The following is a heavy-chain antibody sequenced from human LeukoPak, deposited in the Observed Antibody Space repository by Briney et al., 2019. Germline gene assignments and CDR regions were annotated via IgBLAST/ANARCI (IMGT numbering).Heavy chain of an antibody. CDR2: INPNSGGP. Sequence: ASVKVSCKPSGYSFTGYYIHWVRQAPGQGLEWMGRINPNSGGPNYGQKFQGTVTMTRDTSISTAYLELSNLRSDDTAAYYCVRGYIYVFYFNYWGRGPRAPVS. J-gene: IGHJ4*02. CDR1: GYSFTGYY. CDR3: VRGYIYVFYFNY. V-gene: IGHV1-2*06. D-gene: IGHD3/OR15-3a*01.